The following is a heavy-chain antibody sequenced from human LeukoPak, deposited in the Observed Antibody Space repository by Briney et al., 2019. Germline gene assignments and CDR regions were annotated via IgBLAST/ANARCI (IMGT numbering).Heavy chain of an antibody. CDR1: GGSISSYY. CDR3: ASSGSYSTFDY. D-gene: IGHD1-26*01. V-gene: IGHV4-4*07. Sequence: SETLSLTCTVSGGSISSYYWSWIRQPAGKGLEWIGRIYTSGSTNYNPSLKRRVTMSVDTSKNQFSLKLSSVTAADTAVYYCASSGSYSTFDYWGQGTLVTVSS. CDR2: IYTSGST. J-gene: IGHJ4*02.